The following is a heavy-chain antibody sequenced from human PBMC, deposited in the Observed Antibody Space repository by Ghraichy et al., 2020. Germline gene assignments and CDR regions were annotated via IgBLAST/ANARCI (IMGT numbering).Heavy chain of an antibody. V-gene: IGHV4-59*01. J-gene: IGHJ6*02. D-gene: IGHD6-13*01. CDR1: GGSISSYY. CDR3: ARAPFIAAAGTADYYGMDV. Sequence: SETLSLTCTVSGGSISSYYWSWIRQPPGKGLEWIGYIYYSGSTNYNPSLKSRVTISVDTSKNQFSLKLSSVTAADTAVYYCARAPFIAAAGTADYYGMDVWGQGTTVTVSS. CDR2: IYYSGST.